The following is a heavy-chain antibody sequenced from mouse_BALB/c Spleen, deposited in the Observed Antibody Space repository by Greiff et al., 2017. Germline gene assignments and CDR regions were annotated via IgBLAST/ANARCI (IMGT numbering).Heavy chain of an antibody. V-gene: IGHV2-4-1*01. CDR3: ASLSTMITTLDY. CDR1: GFSLTSYG. D-gene: IGHD2-4*01. Sequence: VQLVESGPGLVQPSQSLSITCTVSGFSLTSYGVHWVRQSPGKGLEWLGVIWSGGSTDYNAAFISRLSISKDNSKSQVFFKMNSLQADDTAIYYCASLSTMITTLDYWGQGTSVTVSS. CDR2: IWSGGST. J-gene: IGHJ4*01.